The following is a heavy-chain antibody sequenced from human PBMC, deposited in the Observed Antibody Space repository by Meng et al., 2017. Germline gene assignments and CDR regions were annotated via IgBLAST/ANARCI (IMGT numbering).Heavy chain of an antibody. CDR3: VRGVVPAAIPAFDI. V-gene: IGHV1-2*02. Sequence: ASVKVSCKASGYTFTGYYMHWVRQAPGQGLEWMGWINPNSGGTNYAQKFQGRVTMTRDTSISTAYMELSRLRSDDTAVYYCVRGVVPAAIPAFDIWGQGTMVTVSS. J-gene: IGHJ3*02. CDR2: INPNSGGT. D-gene: IGHD2-2*01. CDR1: GYTFTGYY.